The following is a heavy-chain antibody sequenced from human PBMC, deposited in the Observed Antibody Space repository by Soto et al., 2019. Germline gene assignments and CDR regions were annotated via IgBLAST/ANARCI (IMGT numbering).Heavy chain of an antibody. CDR2: ISGSGGST. CDR1: GFTFSSYA. Sequence: EVQLLESGGGLVQPGGSLRLSCAASGFTFSSYAMSWVLQAPGKGLEWVSAISGSGGSTYYADSVKGRFTISRDNSKNTLYLQMNSLRAEDTAVYYCAKDLGPGSSPFDYWGQGTLVTVSS. D-gene: IGHD3-10*01. CDR3: AKDLGPGSSPFDY. J-gene: IGHJ4*02. V-gene: IGHV3-23*01.